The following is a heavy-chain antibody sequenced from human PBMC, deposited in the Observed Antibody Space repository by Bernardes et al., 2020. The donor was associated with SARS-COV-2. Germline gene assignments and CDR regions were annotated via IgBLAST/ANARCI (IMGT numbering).Heavy chain of an antibody. Sequence: SLRLSCAASGFTFSSDWTSWVRQDPDGKGREWVANIKKDGSEIYYVDSATGRFTISRENATKSLYLQMNSLRAEDTAVYYCARDRAWGEPHGMDVWGQGTTVTVSS. D-gene: IGHD3-16*01. V-gene: IGHV3-7*01. CDR1: GFTFSSDW. CDR2: IKKDGSEI. J-gene: IGHJ6*02. CDR3: ARDRAWGEPHGMDV.